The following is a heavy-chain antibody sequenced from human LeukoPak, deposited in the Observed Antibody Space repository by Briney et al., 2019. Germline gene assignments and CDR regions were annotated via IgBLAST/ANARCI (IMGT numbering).Heavy chain of an antibody. J-gene: IGHJ6*02. CDR2: ISWNSGSM. D-gene: IGHD3-3*01. CDR1: GFTFDDYA. CDR3: AKAGYDFWSGYLGTYYYYGMDV. V-gene: IGHV3-9*01. Sequence: PGRSLRLSCAASGFTFDDYAMHWVRQAPGKGLEWVSGISWNSGSMGYADSVKGRFTISRDNAKNSLYLQMNSLRAEDTALYYCAKAGYDFWSGYLGTYYYYGMDVWGQGTTVTVSS.